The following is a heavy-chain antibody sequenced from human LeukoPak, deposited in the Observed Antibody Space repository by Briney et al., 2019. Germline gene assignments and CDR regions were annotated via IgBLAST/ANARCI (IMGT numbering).Heavy chain of an antibody. CDR2: IIPIFGTA. V-gene: IGHV1-69*05. Sequence: SVKVSCKASGGTFSSYAISWVRQAPGQGLEWMGRIIPIFGTANYAQKFQGRVTITTDESTSTAYMELSSLRSEDTAVYYCARDTPIAARAYDESEDYWGQGTLVTVSS. J-gene: IGHJ4*02. CDR3: ARDTPIAARAYDESEDY. D-gene: IGHD6-6*01. CDR1: GGTFSSYA.